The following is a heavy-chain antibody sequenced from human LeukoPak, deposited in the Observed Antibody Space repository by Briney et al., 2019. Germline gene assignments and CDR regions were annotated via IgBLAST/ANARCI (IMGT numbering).Heavy chain of an antibody. CDR1: GYSISSGTYY. CDR2: IYTSGST. CDR3: ARACDSGYDYDPWDAYDAFDI. V-gene: IGHV4-61*02. J-gene: IGHJ3*02. Sequence: SETLSLTCTVSGYSISSGTYYWTWIRQPGGKGLEWIGRIYTSGSTNYNPSLKSRVTMSVDTSKNQFSLKLSSVTAADTAVYYCARACDSGYDYDPWDAYDAFDIWGQGTMVTVSS. D-gene: IGHD5-12*01.